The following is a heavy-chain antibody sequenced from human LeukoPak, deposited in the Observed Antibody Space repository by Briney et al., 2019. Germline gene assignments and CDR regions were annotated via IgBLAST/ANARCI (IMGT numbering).Heavy chain of an antibody. J-gene: IGHJ4*02. D-gene: IGHD6-6*01. V-gene: IGHV2-5*01. CDR2: IYWNDDK. CDR1: GFSLSTSGLG. CDR3: AHDSPISACPVFDY. Sequence: ESGPTLVKPTQTLTLTCTFSGFSLSTSGLGVGWIRQPPGKALEWLALIYWNDDKRYSPSLKSRLTITKDTSKNQVVLTMTNMDPVDTATYYCAHDSPISACPVFDYWGQGTLVTVSS.